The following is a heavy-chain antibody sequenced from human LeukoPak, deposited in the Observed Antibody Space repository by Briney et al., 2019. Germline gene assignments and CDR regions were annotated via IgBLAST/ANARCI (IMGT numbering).Heavy chain of an antibody. J-gene: IGHJ4*02. Sequence: GGSLRLSWVASGFTFSTYWMTWVRQAPGKGLEWVANIKQDGSEKSYVDSVKGRFTISRDNAKNSLYLQMNSLRAEDTAVYYCARDDGGNYPTAFEYWGQGTLVTVSS. CDR2: IKQDGSEK. CDR1: GFTFSTYW. CDR3: ARDDGGNYPTAFEY. V-gene: IGHV3-7*01. D-gene: IGHD4/OR15-4a*01.